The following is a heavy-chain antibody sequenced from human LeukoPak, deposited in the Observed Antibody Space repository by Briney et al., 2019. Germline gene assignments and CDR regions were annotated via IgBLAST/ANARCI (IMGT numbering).Heavy chain of an antibody. CDR1: GFTFSSYG. CDR2: ISYDGSNK. CDR3: AKGSYSSAWYPDY. V-gene: IGHV3-30*18. Sequence: GGSLRLSCEASGFTFSSYGIHWVRQAPGKGLEWVAVISYDGSNKYYADSVEGRFTISRDNSKNTLSLQMNSLRLEDTAIYYCAKGSYSSAWYPDYWGQGTLVTVSS. D-gene: IGHD6-19*01. J-gene: IGHJ4*02.